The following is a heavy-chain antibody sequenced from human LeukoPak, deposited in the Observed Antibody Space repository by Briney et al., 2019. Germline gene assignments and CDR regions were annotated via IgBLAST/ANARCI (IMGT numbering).Heavy chain of an antibody. CDR2: INSDGSIT. Sequence: GGSLRLSCVASGFTFSSNWIHWVRQAPGKGLVWVSRINSDGSITTYADSVKGRFSISRDNAKDTLYLQMNSLRAEDTAVYYCARSAYGGNCFEMWGRGTMVTVS. V-gene: IGHV3-74*01. J-gene: IGHJ3*02. CDR3: ARSAYGGNCFEM. D-gene: IGHD2-21*01. CDR1: GFTFSSNW.